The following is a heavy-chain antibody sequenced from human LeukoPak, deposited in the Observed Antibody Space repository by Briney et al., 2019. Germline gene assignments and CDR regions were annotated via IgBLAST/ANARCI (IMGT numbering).Heavy chain of an antibody. CDR3: ASTYCSSTSCYNYYMDV. V-gene: IGHV1-18*01. D-gene: IGHD2-2*02. Sequence: ASVKVSCKASGYTFTSYGISWVRQAPGQGLEWMGWISAYNGNTNYAQKLQGRVTMTTDTSTSTAYMELRSQRSDDTAVYYCASTYCSSTSCYNYYMDVWGKGTTVTVSS. CDR1: GYTFTSYG. J-gene: IGHJ6*03. CDR2: ISAYNGNT.